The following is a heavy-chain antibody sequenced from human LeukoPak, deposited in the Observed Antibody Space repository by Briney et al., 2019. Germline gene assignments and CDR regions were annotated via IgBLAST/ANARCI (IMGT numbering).Heavy chain of an antibody. J-gene: IGHJ4*02. D-gene: IGHD7-27*01. Sequence: GGSLRLSCAASGFTFISYAMSWVRQAPGKGLEWVSAISGSGGSTYYADSVKGRFTISRDNSKNTLYLQMNSLRAEDTAVYYCAKTNWDSYFNYWGQGTLVTVSS. CDR2: ISGSGGST. CDR3: AKTNWDSYFNY. V-gene: IGHV3-23*01. CDR1: GFTFISYA.